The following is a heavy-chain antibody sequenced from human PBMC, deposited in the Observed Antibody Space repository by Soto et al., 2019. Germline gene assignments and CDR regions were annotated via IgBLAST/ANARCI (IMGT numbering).Heavy chain of an antibody. Sequence: GSLRLSCAASGFTFSSYAMSWVRQAPGKGLEWVSAISGSGGSTYYADSVKGRFTISRDNSKNTLYLQMNSLRAEDTAVYYCAKAVAGDYYYYGMDVWGQGTTVTVSS. J-gene: IGHJ6*02. CDR1: GFTFSSYA. V-gene: IGHV3-23*01. CDR3: AKAVAGDYYYYGMDV. D-gene: IGHD6-19*01. CDR2: ISGSGGST.